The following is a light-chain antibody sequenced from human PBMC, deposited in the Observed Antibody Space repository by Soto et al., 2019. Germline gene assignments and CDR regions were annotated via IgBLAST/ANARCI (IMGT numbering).Light chain of an antibody. V-gene: IGLV2-11*01. Sequence: QSALTQPRSVSGSPGQSVTISCTGTSSDVGGYNYVSWYQQHPGKAPKLMIYDVSKRPSGVPDRFSGSKSGNTASLTISGLQAEDEAEYYCCSYAGSSTWVFGGGPKLTVL. CDR1: SSDVGGYNY. CDR2: DVS. J-gene: IGLJ3*02. CDR3: CSYAGSSTWV.